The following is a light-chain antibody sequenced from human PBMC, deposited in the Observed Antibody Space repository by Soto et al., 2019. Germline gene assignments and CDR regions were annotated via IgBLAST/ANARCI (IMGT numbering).Light chain of an antibody. CDR3: SSYTSSRTLV. V-gene: IGLV2-14*03. CDR1: SSDVGAYNY. J-gene: IGLJ2*01. CDR2: DVS. Sequence: QSALTQPASVSGSPGQATTFSCTGTSSDVGAYNYVSWYQQHPGKAPKLMIYDVSTRPSGVSNRFSGSKSGNTASLTISGLQAEDESDYYCSSYTSSRTLVFGGGTKLTVL.